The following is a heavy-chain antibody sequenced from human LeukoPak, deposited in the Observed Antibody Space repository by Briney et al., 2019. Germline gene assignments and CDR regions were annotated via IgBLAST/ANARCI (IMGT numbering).Heavy chain of an antibody. V-gene: IGHV3-7*01. Sequence: TGGSLRLSCAASGFTFSSYWMSWVRQAPGKGLEWVANIKQDGSEKYYVDSVKGRFTISRDSAKNSLYLQMNSLRAEDTAVYYCARGYSYARGWALDIWGQGTMVTVSS. CDR1: GFTFSSYW. CDR3: ARGYSYARGWALDI. J-gene: IGHJ3*02. CDR2: IKQDGSEK. D-gene: IGHD5-18*01.